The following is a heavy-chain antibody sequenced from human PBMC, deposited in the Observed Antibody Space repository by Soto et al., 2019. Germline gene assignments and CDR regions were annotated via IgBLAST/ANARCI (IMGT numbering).Heavy chain of an antibody. J-gene: IGHJ4*02. V-gene: IGHV3-74*03. D-gene: IGHD5-12*01. Sequence: VPLVESGGGLVQPGGSLRLSCAASGFTFSSYWIHWVRQAPGKGPVWVSRINNDGSSTMYADSVKGRFTISRDNAKNTLYLQMNSLRAEDTAVYYCARDRGYGTPFDYWGQGTLVTVSS. CDR2: INNDGSST. CDR1: GFTFSSYW. CDR3: ARDRGYGTPFDY.